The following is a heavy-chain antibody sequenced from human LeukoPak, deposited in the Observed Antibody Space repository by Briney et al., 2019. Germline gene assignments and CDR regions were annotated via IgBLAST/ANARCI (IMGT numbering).Heavy chain of an antibody. CDR3: ARDVRGVVPANDY. CDR2: INWNGGRK. J-gene: IGHJ4*02. V-gene: IGHV3-20*03. Sequence: PGXGVXWXSGINWNGGRKVYADSVKGRFTISRENGKNSLYLQMNSLRAEDTALYYCARDVRGVVPANDYWGQGTLVTVSS. D-gene: IGHD2-2*01.